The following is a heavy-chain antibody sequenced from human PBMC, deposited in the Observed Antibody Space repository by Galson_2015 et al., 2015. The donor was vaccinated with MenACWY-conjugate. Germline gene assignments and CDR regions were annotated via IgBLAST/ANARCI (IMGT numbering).Heavy chain of an antibody. J-gene: IGHJ6*02. CDR3: AREEVDTAMVNYYYYGMDV. V-gene: IGHV1-46*01. D-gene: IGHD5-18*01. CDR1: GYTFTSYY. Sequence: SVKVSCKASGYTFTSYYMHWVRQAPGQGLEWMGIINPSGGSTSYAQKFQGRVTMTRDTSTSTVYMELSSLRSEDTAVYYCAREEVDTAMVNYYYYGMDVWGQGTTVTVSS. CDR2: INPSGGST.